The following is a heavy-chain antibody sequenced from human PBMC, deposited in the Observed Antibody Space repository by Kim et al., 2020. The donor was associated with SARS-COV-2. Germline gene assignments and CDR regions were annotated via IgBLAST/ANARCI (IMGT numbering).Heavy chain of an antibody. D-gene: IGHD3-22*01. Sequence: GGSLRLSFAASGFHFESYAMSWVRQAPGEGLEWVSYIRGGGAISHYADPVKGRFTISRDNFKNTLYLQMNNLRGGDTAVYYCAKCSSSYGNDAFDVWGQGTVVTVS. J-gene: IGHJ3*01. CDR3: AKCSSSYGNDAFDV. CDR2: IRGGGAIS. V-gene: IGHV3-23*01. CDR1: GFHFESYA.